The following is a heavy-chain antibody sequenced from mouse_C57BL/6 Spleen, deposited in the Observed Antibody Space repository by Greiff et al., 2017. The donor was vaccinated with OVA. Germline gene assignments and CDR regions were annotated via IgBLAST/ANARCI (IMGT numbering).Heavy chain of an antibody. CDR1: GYTFTSYW. CDR3: AMRGDIYYYAMDY. D-gene: IGHD3-3*01. CDR2: IDPSDSYT. V-gene: IGHV1-69*01. J-gene: IGHJ4*01. Sequence: QVQLKESGPELVKPGASVKISCKASGYTFTSYWMHWVKQRPGQGLEWIGEIDPSDSYTNYNQKFKGKSTLTVDKSYSTAYMQLSSLTSEDCAVYYCAMRGDIYYYAMDYWGQGTSVTVSS.